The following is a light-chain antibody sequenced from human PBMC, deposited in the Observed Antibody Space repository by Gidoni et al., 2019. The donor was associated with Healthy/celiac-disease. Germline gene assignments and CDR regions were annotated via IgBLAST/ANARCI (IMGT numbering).Light chain of an antibody. CDR2: GNS. CDR1: SSNIGAGYD. V-gene: IGLV1-40*01. J-gene: IGLJ2*01. Sequence: QSVLTQPPSVSGAPGQRVTISCTGSSSNIGAGYDVHWYHQLPGTAPKLLIYGNSHRPSGVPDRFSGSKSGTAASLAITGLQAEDEADYYCQSYDSSLSGYVVFGGGTKLTVL. CDR3: QSYDSSLSGYVV.